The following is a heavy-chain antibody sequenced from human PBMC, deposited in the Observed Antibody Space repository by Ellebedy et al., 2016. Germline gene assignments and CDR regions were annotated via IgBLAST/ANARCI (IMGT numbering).Heavy chain of an antibody. D-gene: IGHD3-10*01. Sequence: ASVKVSCXASGYTFTSYDINWVRQATGQGLEWMGWMNPNSGNTGYAQKFQGRVTMTRNTSISTAYMELSSLRSEDTAVYYCARALGVRGAHKGVGYWGQGTLVTVSS. CDR2: MNPNSGNT. CDR1: GYTFTSYD. V-gene: IGHV1-8*01. J-gene: IGHJ4*02. CDR3: ARALGVRGAHKGVGY.